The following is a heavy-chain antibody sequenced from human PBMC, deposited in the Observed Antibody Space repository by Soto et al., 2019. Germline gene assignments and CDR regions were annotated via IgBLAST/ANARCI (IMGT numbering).Heavy chain of an antibody. CDR1: GGSISSYY. D-gene: IGHD6-13*01. V-gene: IGHV4-4*07. Sequence: QVQLQESGPGLVKPSETLSLTCTVSGGSISSYYWSWIRQPAGKGLEWIGRIYTSGSTNYNPSLKGGITMSGDTTKNPFFLQLSSVTAADAAVYYCAGERGGQQLGNWFDPWGQGTLVTVSS. CDR3: AGERGGQQLGNWFDP. CDR2: IYTSGST. J-gene: IGHJ5*02.